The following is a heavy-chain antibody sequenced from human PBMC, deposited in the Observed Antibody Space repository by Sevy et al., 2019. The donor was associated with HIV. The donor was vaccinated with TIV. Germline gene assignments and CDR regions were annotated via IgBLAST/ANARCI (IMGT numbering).Heavy chain of an antibody. J-gene: IGHJ4*02. CDR1: GLTVSSNF. CDR3: ARGKHISDYYGSFDY. V-gene: IGHV3-53*01. D-gene: IGHD3-3*01. CDR2: IYIGGST. Sequence: GESLRLSCAASGLTVSSNFMSCVRQAPGKGLEWVSVIYIGGSTYYADSVKGRFTISRDDSKNTLYLQMNSLRAEDTAVYYCARGKHISDYYGSFDYWGQGTLVTVSS.